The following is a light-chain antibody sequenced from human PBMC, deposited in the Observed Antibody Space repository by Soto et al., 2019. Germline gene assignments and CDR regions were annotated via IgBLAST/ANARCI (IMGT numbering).Light chain of an antibody. J-gene: IGKJ1*01. Sequence: DIQMTQSPSTLSASVGDRVTITCRASQSISSWLAWYQQKPGKAPKLLIYKASSLESGVPSRFSGSGSGTEFTLIISSLQADDFATYYCQQYNSYSRTFGQGTKVEIK. CDR3: QQYNSYSRT. V-gene: IGKV1-5*03. CDR2: KAS. CDR1: QSISSW.